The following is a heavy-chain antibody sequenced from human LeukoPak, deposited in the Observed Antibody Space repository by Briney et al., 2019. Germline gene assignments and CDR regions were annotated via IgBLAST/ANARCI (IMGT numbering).Heavy chain of an antibody. Sequence: PGGSLRLSCAASGFTFSSYWMSWVRQAPGKGLEWVSAISGSGGSTYYADSVKGRFTISRDNSKNTLYLQMNSLRAEDTAVYYCAKVTTLHYYYYYMDVWGKGTTVTVSS. D-gene: IGHD1-14*01. V-gene: IGHV3-23*01. CDR2: ISGSGGST. CDR1: GFTFSSYW. CDR3: AKVTTLHYYYYYMDV. J-gene: IGHJ6*03.